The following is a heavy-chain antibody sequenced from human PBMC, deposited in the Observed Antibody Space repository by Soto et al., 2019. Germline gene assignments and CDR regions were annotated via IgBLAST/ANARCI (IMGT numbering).Heavy chain of an antibody. CDR3: AKGRHILTGYYRSSYNWFDP. CDR1: GFTLSDYW. CDR2: INDQGGSP. Sequence: GGSLRLSCVVSGFTLSDYWMHWVRQAPGKGLVWISRINDQGGSPTYADSVKGRFTISRDNVKNTLYLQMSSLRAEDTAVYYCAKGRHILTGYYRSSYNWFDPWGQGTLVTVSS. V-gene: IGHV3-74*01. J-gene: IGHJ5*02. D-gene: IGHD3-9*01.